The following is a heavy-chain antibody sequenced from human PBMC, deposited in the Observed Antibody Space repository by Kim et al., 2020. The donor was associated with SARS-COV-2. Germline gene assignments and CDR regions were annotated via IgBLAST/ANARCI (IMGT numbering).Heavy chain of an antibody. CDR3: ARVRGGPQYSSSWSQKNYYGMDV. CDR1: GYTFTSYA. CDR2: INAGNGNT. Sequence: ASVKVSCKASGYTFTSYAMHWVRQAPGQRLEWMGWINAGNGNTKYSQKFQGRVTITRDTSASTAYMELSSLRSEDTAVYYCARVRGGPQYSSSWSQKNYYGMDVWGQGTTVTVSS. V-gene: IGHV1-3*01. D-gene: IGHD6-13*01. J-gene: IGHJ6*02.